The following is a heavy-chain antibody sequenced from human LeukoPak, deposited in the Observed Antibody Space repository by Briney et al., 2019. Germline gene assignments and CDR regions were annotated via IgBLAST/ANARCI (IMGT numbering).Heavy chain of an antibody. V-gene: IGHV3-23*01. Sequence: GGSLGLPCAASGFTFSNHAMSWVRQAPGKGLEWVSVIGDSGGSTYYADSVKGRFTISRDNSKNTLYLQMNSLRADDTAVYHCAKGGASSPYTYIDVWGKGTTVIVSS. CDR3: AKGGASSPYTYIDV. CDR2: IGDSGGST. CDR1: GFTFSNHA. D-gene: IGHD6-6*01. J-gene: IGHJ6*04.